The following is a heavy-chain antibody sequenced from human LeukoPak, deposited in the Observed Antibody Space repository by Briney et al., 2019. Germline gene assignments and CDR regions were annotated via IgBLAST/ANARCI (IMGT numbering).Heavy chain of an antibody. CDR1: GYTFTGYY. CDR2: INPNSGGT. J-gene: IGHJ4*02. D-gene: IGHD6-19*01. V-gene: IGHV1-2*02. CDR3: ARDRSSGWYEFADY. Sequence: ASVKVSCKASGYTFTGYYMHWVRQPPGQGLEWMGWINPNSGGTNYAQKFQGRVTMTRDTSISTAYMELSRLRSDDTAVYYCARDRSSGWYEFADYWGQGTLVTVSS.